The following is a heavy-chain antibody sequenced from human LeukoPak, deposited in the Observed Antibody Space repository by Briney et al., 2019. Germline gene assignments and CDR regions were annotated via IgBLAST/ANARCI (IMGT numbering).Heavy chain of an antibody. CDR1: GYTFTSYD. D-gene: IGHD6-19*01. CDR3: ARVAAVAGYFDY. Sequence: VKVSCKASGYTFTSYDISWVRQAPGQGLEWMGWISAYNGNTNYAQKLQGRVTMTTDTSTSTAYMELRSLRSDDTAVYYCARVAAVAGYFDYWGQGTLVTVSS. J-gene: IGHJ4*02. V-gene: IGHV1-18*01. CDR2: ISAYNGNT.